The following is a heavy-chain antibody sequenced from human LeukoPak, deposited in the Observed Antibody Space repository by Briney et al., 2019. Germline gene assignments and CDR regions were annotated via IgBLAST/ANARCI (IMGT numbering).Heavy chain of an antibody. CDR3: ARDLYDSTGYHRTPSHY. Sequence: PGGSLRLSCAASGFTFSSDSMSWVRQAPGKGLWWVSSISSSSSYIYYADSVKGRFTISRDNATNSMYLQMNRLRPEDTAVYYCARDLYDSTGYHRTPSHYWGQGTLVTVSS. CDR2: ISSSSSYI. V-gene: IGHV3-21*01. J-gene: IGHJ4*02. D-gene: IGHD3-22*01. CDR1: GFTFSSDS.